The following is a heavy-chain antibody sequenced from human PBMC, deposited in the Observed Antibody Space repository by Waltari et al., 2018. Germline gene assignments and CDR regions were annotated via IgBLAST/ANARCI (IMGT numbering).Heavy chain of an antibody. CDR3: ARDGGWEPRQGWENY. CDR2: ISSSSSTI. Sequence: VQPGGSLRLSCAASGFTFSSYSMNWVRQAPGKGLEWVSYISSSSSTIYYADSVKGRFTISRDNAKNSLYLQMNSLRAEDTAVYYCARDGGWEPRQGWENYWGQGTLVTVSS. V-gene: IGHV3-48*04. J-gene: IGHJ4*02. D-gene: IGHD1-26*01. CDR1: GFTFSSYS.